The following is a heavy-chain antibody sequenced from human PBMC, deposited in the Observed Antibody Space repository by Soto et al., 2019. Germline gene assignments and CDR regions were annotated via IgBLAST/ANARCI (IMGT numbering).Heavy chain of an antibody. CDR1: GYTLTELS. Sequence: ASVKVSCKVSGYTLTELSMHWVRQAPGKGLEWMGGFDPEDGETIYAQKFQGRVTMTEDTSTDTADMELSSLTSEDTAVYYCATVRDPVYYYDSSGYQGHFDYWGQGTLVTVSS. J-gene: IGHJ4*02. V-gene: IGHV1-24*01. CDR3: ATVRDPVYYYDSSGYQGHFDY. D-gene: IGHD3-22*01. CDR2: FDPEDGET.